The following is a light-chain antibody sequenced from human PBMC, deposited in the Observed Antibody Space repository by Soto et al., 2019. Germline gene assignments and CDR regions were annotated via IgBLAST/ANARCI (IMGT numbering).Light chain of an antibody. V-gene: IGKV3-20*01. J-gene: IGKJ1*01. CDR1: QSVSNSY. Sequence: EIVLTQSPGILSLSPGERATLSCRASQSVSNSYLAWYQQKPGQAPRLLMYAASNRATGIPDRFSGSGSGTDFTLTISRLEPEDFAVYYCQQFPTWTFGQGTKEEIK. CDR2: AAS. CDR3: QQFPTWT.